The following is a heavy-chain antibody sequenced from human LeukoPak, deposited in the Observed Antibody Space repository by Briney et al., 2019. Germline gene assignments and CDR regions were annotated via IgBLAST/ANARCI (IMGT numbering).Heavy chain of an antibody. Sequence: GASVKVSCKASGYMFTGYYMHWVRQAPGQGLEWMGIINPSGGSTSYAQKFQGRVTMTRDTSTSTVYMELSSLRSEDTAVYYCARNIGGSSGYYTLGYWGQGALVTVSS. D-gene: IGHD3-22*01. CDR3: ARNIGGSSGYYTLGY. J-gene: IGHJ4*02. V-gene: IGHV1-46*01. CDR1: GYMFTGYY. CDR2: INPSGGST.